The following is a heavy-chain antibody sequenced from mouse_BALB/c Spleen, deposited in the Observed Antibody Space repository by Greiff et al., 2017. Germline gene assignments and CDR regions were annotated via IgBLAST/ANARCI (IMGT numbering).Heavy chain of an antibody. CDR1: GFTFSSFG. V-gene: IGHV5-17*02. CDR3: AREDYYGAFDY. Sequence: EVKLMESGGGLVKPGGSLKLSCAASGFTFSSFGMHWVRQAPEKGLEWVAYISSGSSTIYYADTVKGRFTISRDNPKNTLFLQMTSLRSEDTAMYYCAREDYYGAFDYWGQGTTLTVSS. CDR2: ISSGSSTI. D-gene: IGHD1-2*01. J-gene: IGHJ2*01.